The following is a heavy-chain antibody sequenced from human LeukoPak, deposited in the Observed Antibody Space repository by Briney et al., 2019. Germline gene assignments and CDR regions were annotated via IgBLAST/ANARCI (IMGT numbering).Heavy chain of an antibody. V-gene: IGHV3-23*01. J-gene: IGHJ4*02. CDR2: ISGSGGST. Sequence: GGSLRLPCAASGFTFSSYAMSWVRQALGKGLEWVSAISGSGGSTYYADSVKGRFTISRDNSKNTLYLQMNSLRAEDTAVYYCAKDSLGSGSYYTYWGQGTLVTVSS. D-gene: IGHD3-10*01. CDR1: GFTFSSYA. CDR3: AKDSLGSGSYYTY.